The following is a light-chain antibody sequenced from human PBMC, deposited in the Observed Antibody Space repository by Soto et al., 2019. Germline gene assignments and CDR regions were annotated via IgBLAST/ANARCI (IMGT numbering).Light chain of an antibody. J-gene: IGKJ1*01. Sequence: DIQMTQSPSTLSASVGDRVTITCRASQSISVWLSWYQQKPGKAPKLLIYRASSLESGVPSRFSGSGPGTEFTLTISSLQPDDFATYYCQQYSGYPWTFGQGTKVEIK. CDR2: RAS. CDR3: QQYSGYPWT. V-gene: IGKV1-5*03. CDR1: QSISVW.